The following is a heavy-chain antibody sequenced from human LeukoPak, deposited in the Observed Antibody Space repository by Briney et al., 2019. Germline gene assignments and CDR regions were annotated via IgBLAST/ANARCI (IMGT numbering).Heavy chain of an antibody. CDR1: SGSSSGYY. V-gene: IGHV4-59*07. D-gene: IGHD2-2*01. J-gene: IGHJ6*02. CDR2: IYYSGST. CDR3: ARLAPRYCSSTSCHYQAYYYYYYGMDV. Sequence: SDTLSLTCAVNSGSSSGYYWSWIRQPPGKGLEWIGYIYYSGSTNYNPSLKSRVTISVDTSKNQFSLKLSSVTAADTAVYYCARLAPRYCSSTSCHYQAYYYYYYGMDVWGQGTTVTVSS.